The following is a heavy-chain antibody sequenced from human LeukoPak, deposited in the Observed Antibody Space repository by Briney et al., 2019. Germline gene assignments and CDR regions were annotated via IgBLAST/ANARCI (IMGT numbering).Heavy chain of an antibody. V-gene: IGHV1-18*01. CDR3: ARDAIAAAQYNWFDP. CDR1: GYTFTSYG. Sequence: ASVKVSCKASGYTFTSYGISWVRQAPGQGLEWMGWISAYNGNTNYAQKLQGRVTMTTDTSTSTAYMELRSLSSDDTAVYYCARDAIAAAQYNWFDPWGQGTLVTVSS. J-gene: IGHJ5*02. D-gene: IGHD6-13*01. CDR2: ISAYNGNT.